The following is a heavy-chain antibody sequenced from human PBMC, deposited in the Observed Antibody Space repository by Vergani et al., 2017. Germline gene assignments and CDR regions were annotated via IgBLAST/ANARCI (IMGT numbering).Heavy chain of an antibody. J-gene: IGHJ6*02. CDR2: ISPGASTV. V-gene: IGHV3-11*04. CDR3: AKNPGISKSRHDYAMDD. D-gene: IGHD1-14*01. CDR1: GFKFSDHY. Sequence: LEQSGGGSVKPGGSLRLSCAASGFKFSDHYMSWIRQAPRKGLEWVSHISPGASTVSYTDSVTGRFTVSRDNDNNSLTLDMTTLRVEDTAIYYCAKNPGISKSRHDYAMDDCCQGTTVTVSS.